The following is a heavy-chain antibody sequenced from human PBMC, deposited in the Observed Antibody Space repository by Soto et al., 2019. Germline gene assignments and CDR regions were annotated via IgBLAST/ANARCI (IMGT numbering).Heavy chain of an antibody. CDR2: IYHSGST. CDR1: GGSISSSNW. Sequence: SETLSLTCAVSGGSISSSNWWSWVRQPPGKGLEWIGEIYHSGSTNYNPSLKSRVTISVDKSKNQFSLKLSSVTAADTAVYYCAREPETLEMATITWGQGTLVTVSS. V-gene: IGHV4-4*02. D-gene: IGHD5-12*01. CDR3: AREPETLEMATIT. J-gene: IGHJ5*02.